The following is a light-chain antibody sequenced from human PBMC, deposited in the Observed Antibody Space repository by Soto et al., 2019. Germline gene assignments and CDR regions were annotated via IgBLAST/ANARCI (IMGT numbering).Light chain of an antibody. CDR3: QHYGSLPPYN. J-gene: IGKJ2*01. Sequence: EMVLTRSPGTLALSRGERATVSFGASRSITSTSIAWYQHKPGLAPRLLVYGASRRATGIPDRFGGSGSGTDFTLTISRLETEDFAVYYCQHYGSLPPYNFGRGTKVDIK. CDR1: RSITSTS. CDR2: GAS. V-gene: IGKV3D-20*01.